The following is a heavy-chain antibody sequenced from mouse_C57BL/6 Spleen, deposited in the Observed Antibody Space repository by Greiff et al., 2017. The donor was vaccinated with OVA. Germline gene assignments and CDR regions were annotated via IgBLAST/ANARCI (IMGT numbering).Heavy chain of an antibody. CDR1: GFTFSSYA. CDR3: ARVSYYGSSYGWFAY. D-gene: IGHD1-1*01. CDR2: ISDGGSYT. J-gene: IGHJ3*01. V-gene: IGHV5-4*03. Sequence: EVMLVESGGGLVKPGGSLKLSCAASGFTFSSYAMSWVRQTPEKRLEWVATISDGGSYTYYPDNVKGRFTISRDIAKNNLYLQMSHLKSEDTAMYYCARVSYYGSSYGWFAYWGQGTLVTVSA.